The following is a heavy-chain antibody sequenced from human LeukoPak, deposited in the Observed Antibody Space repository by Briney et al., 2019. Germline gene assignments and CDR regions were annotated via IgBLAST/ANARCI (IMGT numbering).Heavy chain of an antibody. CDR1: GFTFDDYA. V-gene: IGHV3-9*01. J-gene: IGHJ4*02. D-gene: IGHD2/OR15-2a*01. CDR2: ISWNSGSI. CDR3: AREDLWVPRSATDY. Sequence: GGSLRLSCAASGFTFDDYAMHWVRQAPGKGLEWVSGISWNSGSIGYADSVKGRFTISRDNAKNSLYLQMNSLRAEDTALYYCAREDLWVPRSATDYWGQGTLVTVSS.